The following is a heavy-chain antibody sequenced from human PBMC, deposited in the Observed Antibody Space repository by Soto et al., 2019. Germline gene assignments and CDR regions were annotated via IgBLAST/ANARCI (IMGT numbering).Heavy chain of an antibody. D-gene: IGHD6-19*01. CDR2: INPSGGGT. J-gene: IGHJ4*02. Sequence: ASVKVSCKASGYTFTSNYMHWVRQAPGQGLEWMGIINPSGGGTSYAQKFQARVTMTTDTSTSTVYMELSSLRSEDTAMYYQWLVPDYWGQGTLVTVSS. CDR1: GYTFTSNY. V-gene: IGHV1-46*01. CDR3: WLVPDY.